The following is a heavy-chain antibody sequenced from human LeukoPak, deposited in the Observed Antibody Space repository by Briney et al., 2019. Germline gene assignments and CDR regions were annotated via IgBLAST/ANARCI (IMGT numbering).Heavy chain of an antibody. CDR2: IIPIFGTA. D-gene: IGHD3-16*01. J-gene: IGHJ4*02. CDR1: GGTFSSYA. CDR3: VREKSGGTYDY. Sequence: ASVKVSCKASGGTFSSYAISWVRQAPGQGLEWMGGIIPIFGTANYAQKFQGRVTMTWDMSTTTGYMELSSLRSEDTAVYYCVREKSGGTYDYWGQGTLVTVSS. V-gene: IGHV1-69*06.